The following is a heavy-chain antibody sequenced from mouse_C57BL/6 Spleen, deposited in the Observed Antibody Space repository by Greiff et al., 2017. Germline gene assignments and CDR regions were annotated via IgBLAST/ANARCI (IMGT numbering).Heavy chain of an antibody. CDR3: ARLGITTVVPYFDY. CDR1: GYTFTSYW. Sequence: VQLQQSGTELVKPGASVKLSCKASGYTFTSYWMHWVKQRPGQGLEWIGNINPSNGGTNYNEKFKSKATLTVDKSSRTAYRQLSSLTSEDSAVYYCARLGITTVVPYFDYWGQGTTLTVSS. V-gene: IGHV1-53*01. CDR2: INPSNGGT. J-gene: IGHJ2*01. D-gene: IGHD1-1*01.